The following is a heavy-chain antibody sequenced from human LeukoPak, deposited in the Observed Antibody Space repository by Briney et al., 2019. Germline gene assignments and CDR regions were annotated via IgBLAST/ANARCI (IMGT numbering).Heavy chain of an antibody. CDR2: IYYSGST. J-gene: IGHJ4*02. CDR1: GASISSGDYY. D-gene: IGHD6-13*01. CDR3: AKGYSSSPGMFDY. Sequence: ASQTLSLTCTVSGASISSGDYYWSWIRQPPGKGLEWIGYIYYSGSTYYNPSLKSRVTISVDTSKNQFSLKLSSVTAADTAVYYCAKGYSSSPGMFDYWGQGTLVTVSS. V-gene: IGHV4-30-4*08.